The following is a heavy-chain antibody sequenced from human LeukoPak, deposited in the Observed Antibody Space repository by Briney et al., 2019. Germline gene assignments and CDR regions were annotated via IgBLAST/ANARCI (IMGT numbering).Heavy chain of an antibody. D-gene: IGHD5-12*01. CDR3: ARGSGYDYS. V-gene: IGHV4-39*07. Sequence: PSETLSLTCTVSGGSISSYYWGWIRQPPGKGLEWIGSIYYSGTTYYNPSLNRRVTISVDTSKNQFSLKLSSVTAADTAVYYCARGSGYDYSWGQGTLVTVSS. CDR2: IYYSGTT. CDR1: GGSISSYY. J-gene: IGHJ4*02.